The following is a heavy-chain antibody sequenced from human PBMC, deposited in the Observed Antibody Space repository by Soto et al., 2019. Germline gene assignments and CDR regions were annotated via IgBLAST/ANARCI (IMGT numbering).Heavy chain of an antibody. J-gene: IGHJ5*02. Sequence: ASETLSLTCTVSGGSISSGGYYWSWIRQHPGKGLEWIGYIYYSGSTYYNPSLKSRVTISVDTSKNQFSLKLSSVTAADTAVYYCAKALSSYSSSNWFDPWGQGTLVTVSS. V-gene: IGHV4-31*03. CDR2: IYYSGST. CDR3: AKALSSYSSSNWFDP. D-gene: IGHD6-13*01. CDR1: GGSISSGGYY.